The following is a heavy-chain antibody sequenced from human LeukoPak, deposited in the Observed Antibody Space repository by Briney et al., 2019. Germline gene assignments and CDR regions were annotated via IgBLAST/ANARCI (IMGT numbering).Heavy chain of an antibody. CDR2: IRSKANSYAT. CDR3: TRYYYDSSGYYYLFDY. V-gene: IGHV3-73*01. CDR1: GFIFSGSA. Sequence: PGGSLKLSCAASGFIFSGSAMHWVRQASGKGLEWVGRIRSKANSYATAYAASVEGRFTISRDDSKNTAYLQMNSLKTEDTAVYYCTRYYYDSSGYYYLFDYWGQGTLVTVSS. D-gene: IGHD3-22*01. J-gene: IGHJ4*02.